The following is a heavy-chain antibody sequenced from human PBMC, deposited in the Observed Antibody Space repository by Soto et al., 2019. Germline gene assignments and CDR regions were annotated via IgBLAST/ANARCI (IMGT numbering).Heavy chain of an antibody. D-gene: IGHD4-17*01. CDR2: IYTSGST. V-gene: IGHV4-4*07. CDR3: AGVRDYGGGYYYYGMDV. Sequence: SETLSLTCTVSGGSISSYYWSWIRQPAGKGLEWIGRIYTSGSTNYNPSLKSRVTMSVDTSKNQFSLKLSSVTAADTAVYYCAGVRDYGGGYYYYGMDVWGQGTTVTVSS. CDR1: GGSISSYY. J-gene: IGHJ6*02.